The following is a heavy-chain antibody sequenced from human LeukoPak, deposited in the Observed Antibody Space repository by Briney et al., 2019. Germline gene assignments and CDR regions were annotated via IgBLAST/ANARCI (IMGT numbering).Heavy chain of an antibody. CDR1: GFTLSSRT. D-gene: IGHD2-8*02. CDR3: APRGIGGVDWFDH. CDR2: ITNDGVAT. V-gene: IGHV3-23*01. Sequence: GGSLRLSCGASGFTLSSRTMNWVRQAPGKGLEWVSTITNDGVATYYADSVRGRFTVSRDNSRTTLYLQMNSLRVEDTAVYYCAPRGIGGVDWFDHWGQGTLVTVSS. J-gene: IGHJ5*02.